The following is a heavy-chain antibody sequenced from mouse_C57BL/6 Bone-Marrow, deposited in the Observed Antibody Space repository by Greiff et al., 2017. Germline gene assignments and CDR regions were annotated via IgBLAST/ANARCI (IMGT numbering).Heavy chain of an antibody. CDR3: ARWDSYYDYDEGAMDY. CDR2: IYPSDVTT. Sequence: QVQLLQSDAALVKPGASVKISCTVSGYTFTDHTIHWMQQTPDQGLEWIGYIYPSDVTTTYTGQFKGKATLTADKASSTAYMQLNSLTSEDSAVYFCARWDSYYDYDEGAMDYWGQGTSVTVSS. J-gene: IGHJ4*01. CDR1: GYTFTDHT. D-gene: IGHD2-4*01. V-gene: IGHV1-78*01.